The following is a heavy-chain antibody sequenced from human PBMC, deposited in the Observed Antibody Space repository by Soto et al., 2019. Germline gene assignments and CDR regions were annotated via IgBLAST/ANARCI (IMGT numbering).Heavy chain of an antibody. CDR2: ISGFGDST. V-gene: IGHV3-23*01. J-gene: IGHJ5*02. CDR1: VFSFSSYG. CDR3: AKDAVVVVPAVIRNWFDP. Sequence: PGGSLRLSCAASVFSFSSYGMSWVRQAPGRGLEWVSGISGFGDSTYYADSVKGRFTIPRDNSENTLYLQMNSLRAEDTAVYFCAKDAVVVVPAVIRNWFDPWGQGTQVTVSS. D-gene: IGHD2-2*01.